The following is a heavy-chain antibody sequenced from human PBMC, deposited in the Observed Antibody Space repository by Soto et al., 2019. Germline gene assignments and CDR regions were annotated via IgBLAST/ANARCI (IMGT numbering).Heavy chain of an antibody. CDR1: GFTFSTYG. CDR2: ISSDGKSE. D-gene: IGHD3-22*01. Sequence: QVQLVESGGGVVQPGRSLRLSCAASGFTFSTYGMHWVRQPPGKGLEWVAVISSDGKSEHYADPVKGRFNISRDNSKNTLSLQMNSLRVEDTAVYYCAKTITTYSGDSRGRGALVDYWGQGTLVTVSS. J-gene: IGHJ4*02. CDR3: AKTITTYSGDSRGRGALVDY. V-gene: IGHV3-30*18.